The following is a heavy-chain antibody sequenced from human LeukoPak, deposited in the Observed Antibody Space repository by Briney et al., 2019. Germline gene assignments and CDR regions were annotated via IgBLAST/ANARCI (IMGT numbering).Heavy chain of an antibody. CDR3: ARGKNYYDFWSGYAY. J-gene: IGHJ4*02. Sequence: GASVKVSCKASGYTFTSYGISWVRQAPGQGLEWMGWISAYNGNTNYAQKLQGRVTMTTDTSTSTAYMELRSLRSDDTAVYYCARGKNYYDFWSGYAYWGQGTLVTVSS. D-gene: IGHD3-3*01. CDR1: GYTFTSYG. V-gene: IGHV1-18*01. CDR2: ISAYNGNT.